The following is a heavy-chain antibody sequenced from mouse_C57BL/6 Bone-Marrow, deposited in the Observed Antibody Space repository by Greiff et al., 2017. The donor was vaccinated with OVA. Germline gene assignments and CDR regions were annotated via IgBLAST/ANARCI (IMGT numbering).Heavy chain of an antibody. CDR1: GYTFTSYG. CDR3: ARKRAPWAMDY. D-gene: IGHD3-3*01. J-gene: IGHJ4*01. Sequence: QVQLQQSGAELARPGASVKLSCKASGYTFTSYGISWVKQRPGQGLAWIGEIYPRSGNTYYNEKFKGKATLTADKSSSTAYMELRSLTSEGSAVYFCARKRAPWAMDYWGQGTSVTVSS. V-gene: IGHV1-81*01. CDR2: IYPRSGNT.